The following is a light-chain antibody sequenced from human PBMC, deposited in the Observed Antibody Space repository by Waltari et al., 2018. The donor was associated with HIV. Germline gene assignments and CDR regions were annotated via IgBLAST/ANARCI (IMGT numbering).Light chain of an antibody. CDR2: EVN. CDR3: CSYAGSSTFVV. J-gene: IGLJ2*01. Sequence: QSALTQPPSASGSPGQSVTISCTGTSSDVGGYNYVSWYQQHPGKAPKLMIYEVNKRPSGVPDRFSGSKSGNTASLTVSGLQAEDEADYYCCSYAGSSTFVVFGGGTKLTVL. CDR1: SSDVGGYNY. V-gene: IGLV2-8*01.